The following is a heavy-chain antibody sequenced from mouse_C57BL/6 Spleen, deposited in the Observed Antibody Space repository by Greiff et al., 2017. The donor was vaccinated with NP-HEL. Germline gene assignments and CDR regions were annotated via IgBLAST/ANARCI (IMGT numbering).Heavy chain of an antibody. CDR1: GYTFTDYN. D-gene: IGHD2-3*01. CDR2: INPNNGGT. Sequence: VQLQQSGPGLVKPGASVKIPCKASGYTFTDYNMDWVKQSHGKSLEWIGDINPNNGGTIYNQKFKGKATLTVDKSSSTAYMELRSLTSEDTAVYYCARSPYDPYYFDYWGQGTTLTVSS. CDR3: ARSPYDPYYFDY. J-gene: IGHJ2*01. V-gene: IGHV1-18*01.